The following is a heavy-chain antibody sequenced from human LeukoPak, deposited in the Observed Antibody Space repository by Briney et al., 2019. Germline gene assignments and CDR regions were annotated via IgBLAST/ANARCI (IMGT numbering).Heavy chain of an antibody. J-gene: IGHJ5*02. CDR2: MNPNSGNT. V-gene: IGHV1-8*01. Sequence: VASVKVSCKASGYTFTSYDINWVRQATGQGLEWMGWMNPNSGNTGYAQKFQGRVTMTRNTSISTAYMELSSLRSEDTAVYYCARVPPHRRGWFDPWGQGTLVTVSS. CDR1: GYTFTSYD. CDR3: ARVPPHRRGWFDP. D-gene: IGHD3-10*01.